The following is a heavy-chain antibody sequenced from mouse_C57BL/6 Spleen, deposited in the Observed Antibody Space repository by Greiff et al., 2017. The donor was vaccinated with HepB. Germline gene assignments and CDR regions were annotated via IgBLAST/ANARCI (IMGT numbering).Heavy chain of an antibody. CDR2: IYPGSGNT. D-gene: IGHD3-2*01. CDR3: ARKKTASSFDY. Sequence: VKLMESGAELVRPGASVKLSCKASGYTFTDYYINWVKQRPGQGLEWIARIYPGSGNTYYNEKFKGKATLTAEKSSSTAYMQLSSLTSEDSAVYFCARKKTASSFDYWGQGTTLTVSS. CDR1: GYTFTDYY. J-gene: IGHJ2*01. V-gene: IGHV1-76*01.